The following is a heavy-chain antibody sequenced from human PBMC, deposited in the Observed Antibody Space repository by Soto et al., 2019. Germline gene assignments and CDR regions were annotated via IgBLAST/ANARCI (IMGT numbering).Heavy chain of an antibody. D-gene: IGHD3-10*01. Sequence: QVQLVESWGGVVQPGRSLRLSCAASGFTFSSYAMHWVRQAPGKWLEWVAVISYDGSNKYYADSVKGRFTISRDNYKNTLYLQMNSLRAEDTAVYYCASHMVRGVITLDYWGQGTMVTVSS. CDR2: ISYDGSNK. J-gene: IGHJ4*02. V-gene: IGHV3-30-3*01. CDR3: ASHMVRGVITLDY. CDR1: GFTFSSYA.